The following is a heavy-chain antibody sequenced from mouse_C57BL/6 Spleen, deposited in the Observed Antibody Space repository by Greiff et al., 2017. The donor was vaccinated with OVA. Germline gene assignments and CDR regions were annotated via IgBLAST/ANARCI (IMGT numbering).Heavy chain of an antibody. CDR1: GFNINDYY. Sequence: EVMLVESGAELVKPGASVKLSCTASGFNINDYYMHWVKQRPEQGLEWIGRIDPEDGETKYASKFQGKATITADTSSNTAYLQLSSLPSEDTAVYYCARYYCDYYSYAMDYWGQGTSVTVSS. V-gene: IGHV14-2*01. D-gene: IGHD2-4*01. CDR3: ARYYCDYYSYAMDY. J-gene: IGHJ4*01. CDR2: IDPEDGET.